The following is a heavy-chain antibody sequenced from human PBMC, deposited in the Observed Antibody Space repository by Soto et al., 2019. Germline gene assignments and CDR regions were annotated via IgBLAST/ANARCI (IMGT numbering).Heavy chain of an antibody. CDR1: GGTFSSYT. CDR2: IVPILGIA. D-gene: IGHD1-7*01. CDR3: ARAVFQKLTGTTGADY. J-gene: IGHJ4*02. Sequence: GASVKVSCKASGGTFSSYTISWVRQAPGQGLEWMGRIVPILGIANYAQKFQGRVTITADKSTSTAYMELSSLRSEDTAVYYCARAVFQKLTGTTGADYWGQAPLVTVSS. V-gene: IGHV1-69*02.